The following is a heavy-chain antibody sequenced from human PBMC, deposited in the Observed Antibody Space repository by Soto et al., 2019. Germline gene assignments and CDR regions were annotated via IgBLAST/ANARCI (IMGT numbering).Heavy chain of an antibody. Sequence: QVQLVQSGAEVKKPGASVKVSCKASGSTFSTLDLNWVRQAPGQGLDWMGWMHANTGLTGHAQKFQDRLSRTRDTSISTAYMELSSLRSDDAAVYYCARYIFGQGFISWGQGTLVTVSS. CDR2: MHANTGLT. D-gene: IGHD3-10*01. V-gene: IGHV1-8*01. CDR3: ARYIFGQGFIS. CDR1: GSTFSTLD. J-gene: IGHJ4*02.